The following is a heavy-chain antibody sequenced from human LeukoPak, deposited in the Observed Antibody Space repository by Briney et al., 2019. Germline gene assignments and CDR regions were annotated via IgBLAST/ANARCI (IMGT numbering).Heavy chain of an antibody. J-gene: IGHJ4*02. V-gene: IGHV3-66*01. CDR2: IYSGGST. CDR1: GFTFSSYA. CDR3: ARDAPYDYVWGSYHMGFDY. Sequence: GGSLRLSCVASGFTFSSYAMSWVRQAPGKGLEWGSVIYSGGSTYYADSVKGRFTISRDNSKNTLYLQMNSLRAEDTAVYYCARDAPYDYVWGSYHMGFDYWGQGTLVTVSS. D-gene: IGHD3-16*02.